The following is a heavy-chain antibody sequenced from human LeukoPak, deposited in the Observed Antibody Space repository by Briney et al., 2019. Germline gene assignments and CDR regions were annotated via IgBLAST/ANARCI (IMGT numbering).Heavy chain of an antibody. CDR2: MNPNSGNT. CDR3: ASYDFWSGERGDY. Sequence: ASVKVSCKASGYTFTSYDINWVRQATGQGLEWMGWMNPNSGNTGYAQKFQGRVTMTRNTSISTAYMELSSLRSEDTAVYCCASYDFWSGERGDYWGQGTLVTVSS. V-gene: IGHV1-8*01. CDR1: GYTFTSYD. D-gene: IGHD3-3*01. J-gene: IGHJ4*02.